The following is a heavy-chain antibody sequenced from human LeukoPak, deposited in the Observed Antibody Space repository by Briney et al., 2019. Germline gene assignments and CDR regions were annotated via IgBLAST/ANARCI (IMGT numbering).Heavy chain of an antibody. Sequence: PSETLSLTCTVSGGSISSYYWSWIRQPRGKGLGWIGYIYYSGSTNYNPSLKSRVTISVDTSKNQFSLKLSSVTAADTAVYYCARNPLLWFGELSWFDPWGQGTLVTVSS. D-gene: IGHD3-10*01. J-gene: IGHJ5*02. CDR2: IYYSGST. CDR3: ARNPLLWFGELSWFDP. CDR1: GGSISSYY. V-gene: IGHV4-59*01.